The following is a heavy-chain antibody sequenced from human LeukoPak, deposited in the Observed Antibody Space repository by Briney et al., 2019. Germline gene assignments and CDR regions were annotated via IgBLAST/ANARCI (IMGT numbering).Heavy chain of an antibody. CDR1: GFTFSSYS. V-gene: IGHV3-48*01. CDR2: ISSSSSTI. J-gene: IGHJ3*02. D-gene: IGHD6-19*01. Sequence: PGGSLRLSCAASGFTFSSYSMNWVRQAPGKGLEWVSYISSSSSTIYYAGSVKGRFTISRDNSKNTLYLQMNTLRAEDTAVYYCAKDYSGGWSDAFDIWGQGAMVTVSS. CDR3: AKDYSGGWSDAFDI.